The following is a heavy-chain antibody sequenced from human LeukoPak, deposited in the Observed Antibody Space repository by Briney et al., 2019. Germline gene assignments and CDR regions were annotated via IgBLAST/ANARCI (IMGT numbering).Heavy chain of an antibody. CDR2: INHSGST. J-gene: IGHJ4*02. CDR1: GGSFSGYY. V-gene: IGHV4-34*01. Sequence: NASETLSLTCAVYGGSFSGYYWSWIRQPPGKGLEWIGEINHSGSTNYNPSLKSRVTISVDTSKNQFSLKLSSVTAADTAVYYCARGVPPYDSSGFRFDYWGQGTLVTVSS. CDR3: ARGVPPYDSSGFRFDY. D-gene: IGHD3-22*01.